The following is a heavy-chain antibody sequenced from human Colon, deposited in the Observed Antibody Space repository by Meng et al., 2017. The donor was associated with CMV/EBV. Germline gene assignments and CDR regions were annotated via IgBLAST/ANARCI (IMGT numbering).Heavy chain of an antibody. Sequence: SVKVSCNASGGTFRSQTISWVRQAPGQGLQWMGRIIPLIGVVNYAQQFRGRVTITADKSSTTADLELRSLTSDDTAVYYCTRGGGPRDWFDPWGQGTQVTVSS. CDR2: IIPLIGVV. V-gene: IGHV1-69*02. D-gene: IGHD3-10*01. J-gene: IGHJ5*02. CDR1: GGTFRSQT. CDR3: TRGGGPRDWFDP.